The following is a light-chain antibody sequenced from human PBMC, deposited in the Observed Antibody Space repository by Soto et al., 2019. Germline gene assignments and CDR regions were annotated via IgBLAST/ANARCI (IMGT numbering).Light chain of an antibody. Sequence: EIVLTQSPGTLSLSPGERATLSCRASQSLSSSLLVWYQQRPGQSPRLLLYGSSNRATVIPDRFSGSGSGTDFTLTISRLEPAAFAVYYCQHYGTSHFPFGHGTKVDSK. V-gene: IGKV3-20*01. CDR2: GSS. J-gene: IGKJ3*01. CDR1: QSLSSSL. CDR3: QHYGTSHFP.